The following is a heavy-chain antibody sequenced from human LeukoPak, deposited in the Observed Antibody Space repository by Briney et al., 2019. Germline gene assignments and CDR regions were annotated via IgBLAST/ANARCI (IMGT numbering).Heavy chain of an antibody. CDR2: ISGSGGST. CDR1: GFTFSSYA. CDR3: AKDILGGSGLDY. D-gene: IGHD2-15*01. Sequence: GGSLRLSCAASGFTFSSYAMGWVRQAPGEGLEWVSAISGSGGSTYYADSVKGRFTISRDNSKNTLYLQMNSLRAEDTAVYYCAKDILGGSGLDYWGQGTLVTVSS. J-gene: IGHJ4*02. V-gene: IGHV3-23*01.